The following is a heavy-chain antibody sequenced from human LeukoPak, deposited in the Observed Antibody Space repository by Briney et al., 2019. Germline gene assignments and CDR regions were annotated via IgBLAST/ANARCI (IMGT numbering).Heavy chain of an antibody. CDR3: ARRILRGGYYMDV. CDR2: IYYSGST. CDR1: GGSISSYY. D-gene: IGHD3-10*01. J-gene: IGHJ6*03. V-gene: IGHV4-59*08. Sequence: SETLSLTCTVSGGSISSYYWSWLRQPPGKGLEWIGYIYYSGSTYYNPSLKSRVTISVGTSKNQFSLKLSSVTAADTAVYYCARRILRGGYYMDVWGKGTTVTVSS.